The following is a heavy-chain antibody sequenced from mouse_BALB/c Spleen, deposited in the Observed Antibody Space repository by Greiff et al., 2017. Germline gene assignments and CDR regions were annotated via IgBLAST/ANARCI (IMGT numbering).Heavy chain of an antibody. V-gene: IGHV1-77*01. CDR2: IYPGSGNT. J-gene: IGHJ3*01. CDR1: GYTFTDYY. CDR3: AREGYYGNYWFAY. Sequence: VQLQQSGAELARPGASVKLSCKASGYTFTDYYINWVKQRTGQGLEWIGEIYPGSGNTYYNEKFKGKATLTADKSSSTAYMQLSSLTSEDSAVYFCAREGYYGNYWFAYWGQGTLVTVSA. D-gene: IGHD2-1*01.